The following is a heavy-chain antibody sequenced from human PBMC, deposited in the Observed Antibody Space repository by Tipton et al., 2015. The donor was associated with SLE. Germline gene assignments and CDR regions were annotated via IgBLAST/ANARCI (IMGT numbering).Heavy chain of an antibody. CDR1: GGSIRSSRHF. Sequence: TLSLTCTVSGGSIRSSRHFWGWIRQPPGKGLEWIGSIYSSGNTYYNPSLKSRVSMSLDMSKNQFSLRLNSVTAADTAMYFCVEYPISPVPFRHWGQGTLVTMSS. CDR3: VEYPISPVPFRH. D-gene: IGHD6-6*01. CDR2: IYSSGNT. V-gene: IGHV4-39*07. J-gene: IGHJ1*01.